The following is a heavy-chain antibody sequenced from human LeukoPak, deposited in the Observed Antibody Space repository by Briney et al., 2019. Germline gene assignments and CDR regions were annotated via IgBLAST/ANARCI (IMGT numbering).Heavy chain of an antibody. D-gene: IGHD3-10*01. CDR1: VRFISRYY. CDR2: IYYSGST. J-gene: IGHJ4*02. CDR3: ARNAGFKGHDY. Sequence: SDPLSLICTVSVRFISRYYWIWIRQPPGKALEWIGYIYYSGSTNYNPSLKSRVTISVDTSKNQFSLKLSSVTAADTAVYYCARNAGFKGHDYWGQGTLVTVSS. V-gene: IGHV4-59*07.